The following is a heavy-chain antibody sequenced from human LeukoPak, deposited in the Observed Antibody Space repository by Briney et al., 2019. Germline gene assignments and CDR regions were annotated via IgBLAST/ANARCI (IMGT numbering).Heavy chain of an antibody. CDR1: GDSVSSNSAS. CDR2: TYYRSKWYY. D-gene: IGHD6-19*01. Sequence: SQTLSLTCALSGDSVSSNSASWNWIRQSPSRGLEWLGRTYYRSKWYYDYTLSVKSRIIINPDTSENQFSLHLNSVTPEDTAVYYCARESDRIGFDFDYWGQGTLVTVSS. CDR3: ARESDRIGFDFDY. V-gene: IGHV6-1*01. J-gene: IGHJ4*02.